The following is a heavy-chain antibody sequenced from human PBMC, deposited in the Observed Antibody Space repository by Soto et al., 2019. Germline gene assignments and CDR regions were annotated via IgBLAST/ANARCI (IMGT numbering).Heavy chain of an antibody. CDR2: IYYSGST. J-gene: IGHJ4*02. CDR1: GGSISSYY. V-gene: IGHV4-59*01. Sequence: QVQLQESGPGLVKPSETLSLTCTVSGGSISSYYWSWIRQPPGKGLEWIGYIYYSGSTNYNPSLKSRATISVDPSKNQFFLKLSSVTAADTAVYYCARGEYYGELDYWGQGTLVTVSS. D-gene: IGHD4-17*01. CDR3: ARGEYYGELDY.